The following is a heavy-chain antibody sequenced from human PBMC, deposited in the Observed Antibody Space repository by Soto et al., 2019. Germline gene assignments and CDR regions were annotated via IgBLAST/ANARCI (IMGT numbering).Heavy chain of an antibody. D-gene: IGHD3-10*01. CDR3: ARADGGGDVFDF. J-gene: IGHJ3*01. CDR1: GFTFSSYE. Sequence: PGGSLRLSCVASGFTFSSYEMNWVTQAPGKGLEWVSYISSSGSSTYYADSVKGRFTISRDNAKNSLYLQMNSLRAEDTAVYYCARADGGGDVFDFWGRGTMVTVSS. V-gene: IGHV3-48*03. CDR2: ISSSGSST.